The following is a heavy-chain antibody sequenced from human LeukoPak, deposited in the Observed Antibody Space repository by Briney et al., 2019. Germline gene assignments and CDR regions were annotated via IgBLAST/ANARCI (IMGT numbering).Heavy chain of an antibody. J-gene: IGHJ4*02. CDR2: IKQDGSEK. V-gene: IGHV3-7*01. Sequence: GGSLRLSCAASGFTFSSYWMSWVRQAPGKGLEWVANIKQDGSEKYYVDSVKGRFTISRDNAKNSLFLQMNSLRGEDTAVYYRARDKVGGSMAGSNFDYWGQGTLVTVSS. D-gene: IGHD6-19*01. CDR1: GFTFSSYW. CDR3: ARDKVGGSMAGSNFDY.